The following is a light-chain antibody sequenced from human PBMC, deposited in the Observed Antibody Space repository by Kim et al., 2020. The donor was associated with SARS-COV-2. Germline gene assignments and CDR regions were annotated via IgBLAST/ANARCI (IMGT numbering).Light chain of an antibody. J-gene: IGKJ5*01. CDR2: VAS. CDR3: QQLHRYHIT. V-gene: IGKV1-9*01. CDR1: PGISSH. Sequence: ASVGDSVALPCRASPGISSHFAWYQQKPGKAPKLLIYVASTLQSGVPSRFSGSASGTDFTFTIRSLQPEDFATYYCQQLHRYHITFGQGTRLEIK.